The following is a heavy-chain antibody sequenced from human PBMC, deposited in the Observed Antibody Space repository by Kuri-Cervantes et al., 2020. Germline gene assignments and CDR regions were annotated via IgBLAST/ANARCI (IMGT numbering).Heavy chain of an antibody. CDR1: GFTFDDYA. J-gene: IGHJ4*02. V-gene: IGHV4-59*01. CDR3: ARFTDYGDYGAPDY. CDR2: IYYTGST. D-gene: IGHD4-17*01. Sequence: ESLKISCAASGFTFDDYAMHWVRQAPGKGLEWIGYIYYTGSTNYNPSLKSRVTISVDTSKNQFSLKLSSVTAADTAVYYCARFTDYGDYGAPDYWGQGTLVTVSS.